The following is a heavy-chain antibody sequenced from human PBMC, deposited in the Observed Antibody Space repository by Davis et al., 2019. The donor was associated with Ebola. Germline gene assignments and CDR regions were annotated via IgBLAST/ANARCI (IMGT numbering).Heavy chain of an antibody. CDR2: INHSGST. D-gene: IGHD2-2*01. J-gene: IGHJ4*02. V-gene: IGHV4-34*01. CDR3: ARHRVVPAAIFDY. Sequence: SQTLSLTCGVYGGSFSGYYWSWSRQPPGKGLEWIGEINHSGSTNYNPSLKSRITISVDTSNNQFSLKLSSVTAADTAVYYCARHRVVPAAIFDYWGQGTLVTVSS. CDR1: GGSFSGYY.